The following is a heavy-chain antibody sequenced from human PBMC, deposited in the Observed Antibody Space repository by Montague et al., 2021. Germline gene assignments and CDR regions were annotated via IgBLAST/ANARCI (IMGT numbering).Heavy chain of an antibody. Sequence: CAISGDSDAVNRPARNWNKHTSSLHSQLQGMTHLRLKWNNDYAVSVKSRITINPDTSKNQISLQLNSVTPEDTAVYHCARTSASSDYWGQGTLVTVSS. D-gene: IGHD1-26*01. CDR3: ARTSASSDY. CDR2: THLRLKWNN. CDR1: GDSDAVNRPA. J-gene: IGHJ4*02. V-gene: IGHV6-1*01.